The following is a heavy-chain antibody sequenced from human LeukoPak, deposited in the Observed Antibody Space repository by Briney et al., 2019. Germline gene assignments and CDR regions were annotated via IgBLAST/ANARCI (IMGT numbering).Heavy chain of an antibody. CDR3: AKEFCARTRCPSDY. CDR1: GFSFSVYS. J-gene: IGHJ4*02. CDR2: IRYDGNNK. Sequence: GGSLRLSCAEPGFSFSVYSMHSVPQAPGKGLEWVTYIRYDGNNKYYADSVKGRFTISRDNNKNTLYLQMNSLRAEDTADYYCAKEFCARTRCPSDYWGQGTLVTVSS. D-gene: IGHD2-2*01. V-gene: IGHV3-30*02.